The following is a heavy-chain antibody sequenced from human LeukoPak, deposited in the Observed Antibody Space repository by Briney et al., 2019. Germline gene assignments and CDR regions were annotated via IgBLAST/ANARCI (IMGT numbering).Heavy chain of an antibody. CDR2: IWYDGSNK. CDR1: GFTFSSYG. V-gene: IGHV3-33*01. D-gene: IGHD3-22*01. J-gene: IGHJ5*02. Sequence: PGGSLRLSCAASGFTFSSYGMHWVRQAPGKGLEWVAVIWYDGSNKYYADSVKGRFTISRDNSKNTLYLQMNSLRAEDTAVYYCARDTYYYDSSGQFGHNWFDPWGQGTLVTVSS. CDR3: ARDTYYYDSSGQFGHNWFDP.